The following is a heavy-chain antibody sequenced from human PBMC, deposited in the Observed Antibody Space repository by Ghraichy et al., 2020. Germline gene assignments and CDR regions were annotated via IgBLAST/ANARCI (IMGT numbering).Heavy chain of an antibody. CDR1: GGSISSSGSY. D-gene: IGHD2-15*01. J-gene: IGHJ4*02. CDR3: ARGLRSLDS. V-gene: IGHV4-39*01. CDR2: IYGGGNT. Sequence: SETLSLTCDVSGGSISSSGSYWGWIRQPPGKGLEWIASIYGGGNTYYNPSLKSRLTISEDSSTNQFSLKVTSVTVADTAVYYCARGLRSLDSWGQGTLVTVSS.